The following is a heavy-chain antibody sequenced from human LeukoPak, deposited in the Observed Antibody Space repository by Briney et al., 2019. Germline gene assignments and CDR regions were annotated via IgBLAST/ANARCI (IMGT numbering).Heavy chain of an antibody. Sequence: ASVKVSCKASGYTFTSYDINWVRQATGQGLEWMGWMSPNSGNTGYAQKFQGRVTITRDTSASTAYMELSSLRSEDTAVYYCARTGLTIFGVVIRRGFDPWGQGTLVTVSS. CDR2: MSPNSGNT. CDR1: GYTFTSYD. D-gene: IGHD3-3*01. V-gene: IGHV1-8*01. CDR3: ARTGLTIFGVVIRRGFDP. J-gene: IGHJ5*02.